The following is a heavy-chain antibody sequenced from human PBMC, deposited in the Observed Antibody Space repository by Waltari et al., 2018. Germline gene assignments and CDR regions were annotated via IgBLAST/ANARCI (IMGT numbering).Heavy chain of an antibody. J-gene: IGHJ4*02. CDR1: GGSISSYY. V-gene: IGHV4-59*01. CDR3: ASGYTSDWYYFDY. D-gene: IGHD6-19*01. Sequence: QVQLQESGPGLVKSSETLSLTCTVSGGSISSYYWSWIRQPPGKGLDWIGYIYYSGSTNYNPSLKSRVTISVDTSKNQFSLKLSSVTAADTAVYYCASGYTSDWYYFDYWGQGTLVTVSS. CDR2: IYYSGST.